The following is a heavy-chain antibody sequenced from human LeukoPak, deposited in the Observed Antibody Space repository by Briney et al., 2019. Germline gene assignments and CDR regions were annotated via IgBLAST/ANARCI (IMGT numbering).Heavy chain of an antibody. V-gene: IGHV6-1*01. D-gene: IGHD2-15*01. CDR1: GDSVSSNSAA. CDR3: ARSKYCSGGSCYSGTPSWFDP. Sequence: SQTLSLTCAISGDSVSSNSAAWNWIRQSPSRGLEWLGRTYYRSKWYNDYAVSVKSRITFNPDTSKNQFSLKLSSVTAADTAVYYCARSKYCSGGSCYSGTPSWFDPWGQGTLVTVSS. CDR2: TYYRSKWYN. J-gene: IGHJ5*02.